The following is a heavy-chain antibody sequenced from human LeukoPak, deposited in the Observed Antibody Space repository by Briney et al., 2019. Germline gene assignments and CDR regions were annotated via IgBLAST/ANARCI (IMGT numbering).Heavy chain of an antibody. V-gene: IGHV3-33*01. Sequence: GGSLRLSCAASRFTFSSYGMHWVRQAPGKGLEWVAVIWSDGSNKYYADSVKGRFTISRDNSKNTLYLQMSSLRAEDTAVYYCARAHYGSGSYYTFDYWGQGTLVTVSS. J-gene: IGHJ4*02. D-gene: IGHD3-10*01. CDR2: IWSDGSNK. CDR1: RFTFSSYG. CDR3: ARAHYGSGSYYTFDY.